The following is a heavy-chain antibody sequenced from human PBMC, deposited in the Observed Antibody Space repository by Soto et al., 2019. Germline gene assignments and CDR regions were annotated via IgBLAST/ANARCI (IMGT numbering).Heavy chain of an antibody. CDR3: ATDDYGIFPY. V-gene: IGHV1-2*02. CDR1: GYPFTTYY. J-gene: IGHJ4*02. D-gene: IGHD3-10*01. CDR2: IDPRSGGT. Sequence: HVQLVQSGTEVTKPGASVRVSCMVSGYPFTTYYIHWVRQAPGQGLEWMGWIDPRSGGTVYEQKFQGRVTMTSDTSISTVYMDLSGLTSDDTALYYCATDDYGIFPYWGQGSLVTVSS.